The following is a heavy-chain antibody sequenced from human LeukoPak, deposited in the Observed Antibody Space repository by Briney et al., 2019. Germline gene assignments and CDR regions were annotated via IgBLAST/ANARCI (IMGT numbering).Heavy chain of an antibody. D-gene: IGHD3-22*01. CDR3: ARGVTMIVVVIHDWYFDL. CDR2: IYDSGST. Sequence: SETLSLTCTVSGGSIRSSYYYWGWIRQPPGEGLEWIVSIYDSGSTYYNPSLKSRVTISVDSSKNQFSLKLSSLTAADTAVYYCARGVTMIVVVIHDWYFDLWGRGTLVTVSS. CDR1: GGSIRSSYYY. V-gene: IGHV4-39*01. J-gene: IGHJ2*01.